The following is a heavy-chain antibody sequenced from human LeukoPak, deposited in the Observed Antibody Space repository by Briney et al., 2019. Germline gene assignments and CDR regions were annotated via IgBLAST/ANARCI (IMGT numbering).Heavy chain of an antibody. J-gene: IGHJ6*02. CDR3: AKDLVRGVMEYFYYYYGMDV. Sequence: PGGSLRLSCAASGFTFSSYTMAWVRQSPENGLEWVSILSGGSDMIHYGGSVKGRFTISRDNSKNTLFLQMNSLRDEDTAVYYCAKDLVRGVMEYFYYYYGMDVWGQGTTVTVSS. CDR2: LSGGSDMI. D-gene: IGHD3-10*01. V-gene: IGHV3-23*01. CDR1: GFTFSSYT.